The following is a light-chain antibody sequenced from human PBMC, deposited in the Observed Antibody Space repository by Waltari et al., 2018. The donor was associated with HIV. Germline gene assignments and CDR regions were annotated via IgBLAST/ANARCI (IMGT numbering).Light chain of an antibody. Sequence: QAVLTQPPSAPGTPGQRITITCSGSSSTIGSDAVNWYQHLPGTAPKLLIYKNNQRPAGVPDRGSASKSGTSASLAISGLQSEDEADYYCATWDHRLNGWVFGGGTKLTVL. CDR1: SSTIGSDA. CDR3: ATWDHRLNGWV. V-gene: IGLV1-44*01. J-gene: IGLJ3*02. CDR2: KNN.